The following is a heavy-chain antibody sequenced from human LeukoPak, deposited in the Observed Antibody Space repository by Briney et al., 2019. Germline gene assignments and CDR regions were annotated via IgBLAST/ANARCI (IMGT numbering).Heavy chain of an antibody. Sequence: GGSLRLSCAASGLTFSSYAMSWVRQAPGKGLEWVSAISGSGGSTYYADSVKGRFTISRDNSRNTLYLQMDSLRSEDTAVYYCARDFFPVVDSTWYEIGYWGQGTLVTVSS. J-gene: IGHJ4*02. V-gene: IGHV3-23*01. CDR3: ARDFFPVVDSTWYEIGY. D-gene: IGHD2-21*01. CDR2: ISGSGGST. CDR1: GLTFSSYA.